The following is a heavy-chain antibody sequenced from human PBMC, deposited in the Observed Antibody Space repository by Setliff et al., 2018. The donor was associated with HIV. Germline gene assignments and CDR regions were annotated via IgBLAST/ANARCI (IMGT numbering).Heavy chain of an antibody. J-gene: IGHJ4*02. D-gene: IGHD3-3*01. V-gene: IGHV3-49*03. Sequence: GGSLRLSCAASGFTFGDYAMSWFRQAPGKGLEWVAFIRSKTHGATTKYAASVSGRFAISRDDSKTIAYLQMNSLTTEDTAVYFCTRDRRGSNSWSGYNGGFDYWGQGTLVTVSS. CDR3: TRDRRGSNSWSGYNGGFDY. CDR1: GFTFGDYA. CDR2: IRSKTHGATT.